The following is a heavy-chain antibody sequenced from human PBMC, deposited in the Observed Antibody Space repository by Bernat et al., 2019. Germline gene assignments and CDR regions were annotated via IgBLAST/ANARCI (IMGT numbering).Heavy chain of an antibody. CDR3: ATELFTYLRTERGFFDY. CDR2: ISASGGST. Sequence: EVQLLESGGGLVQPGGSLRLSCAASGCTFSSYAMSWVRQAPGKGLEWVSAISASGGSTLYADSVKGRFTISRANSKNTLYLQMDSLRAEDTAVYYCATELFTYLRTERGFFDYWGQGTLVTVSS. CDR1: GCTFSSYA. V-gene: IGHV3-23*01. D-gene: IGHD2-21*01. J-gene: IGHJ4*02.